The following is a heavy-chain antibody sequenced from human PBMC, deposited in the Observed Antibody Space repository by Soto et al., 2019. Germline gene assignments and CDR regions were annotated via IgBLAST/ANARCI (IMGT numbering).Heavy chain of an antibody. CDR1: GYTLTELS. D-gene: IGHD3-3*01. Sequence: RASVKVSCKVSGYTLTELSMHWVRQAPGKGLEWMGGFDPEDGETIYAQKIQGRVTMTEDTSTDTAYMELSSLRSEDTAVYYCATVYRVFGVAYYYYYYGMDVWGQGTTVTVSS. J-gene: IGHJ6*02. V-gene: IGHV1-24*01. CDR3: ATVYRVFGVAYYYYYYGMDV. CDR2: FDPEDGET.